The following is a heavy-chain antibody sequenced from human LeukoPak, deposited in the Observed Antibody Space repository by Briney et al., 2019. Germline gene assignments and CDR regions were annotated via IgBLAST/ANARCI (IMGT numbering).Heavy chain of an antibody. CDR1: GFTFSSNW. J-gene: IGHJ6*02. D-gene: IGHD3-16*01. CDR2: INEDGSTT. V-gene: IGHV3-74*01. CDR3: ARGGGLDV. Sequence: GGSLRLSCAASGFTFSSNWMHWVRQAPGKGLVWVSHINEDGSTTNYADSVKGRSTIFRDDAKNTLYLQMNSLRAEDTAVYFCARGGGLDVWGQGATVTVSS.